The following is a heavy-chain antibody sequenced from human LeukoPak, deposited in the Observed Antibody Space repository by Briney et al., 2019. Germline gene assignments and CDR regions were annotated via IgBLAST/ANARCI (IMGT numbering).Heavy chain of an antibody. D-gene: IGHD5/OR15-5a*01. J-gene: IGHJ2*01. Sequence: PGGSLRLSCAASGFNFSSYGMHWVRQAPGKGLEWLAVISYDGTNQHYADSVKGRFTISRDNSKNTLYLLMNSLRAEDTAMFYCAKTAFGVYAGRIWYLDLWGRGTLVTVSS. CDR2: ISYDGTNQ. CDR3: AKTAFGVYAGRIWYLDL. V-gene: IGHV3-30*18. CDR1: GFNFSSYG.